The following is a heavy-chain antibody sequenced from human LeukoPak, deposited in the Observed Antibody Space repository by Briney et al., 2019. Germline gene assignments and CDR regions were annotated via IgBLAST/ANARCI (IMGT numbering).Heavy chain of an antibody. CDR2: IYYSGNA. V-gene: IGHV4-30-4*01. D-gene: IGHD5-24*01. CDR1: GASISSGVYY. J-gene: IGHJ5*02. CDR3: ARGAREATSLAEPWFDP. Sequence: PSETLSLTCTVSGASISSGVYYWSWIRQPPGKGLEWIGYIYYSGNAYYNPSLKSRLTISVDTSKNQFSLKLRSVTAADTAVYYCARGAREATSLAEPWFDPWGQGTLVTVSS.